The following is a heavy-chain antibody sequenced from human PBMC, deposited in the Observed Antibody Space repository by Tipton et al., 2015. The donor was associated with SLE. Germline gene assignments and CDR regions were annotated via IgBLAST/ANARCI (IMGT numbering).Heavy chain of an antibody. CDR1: GFTFDDYA. D-gene: IGHD2-15*01. CDR3: AKSQYCSGGSCTYDVTFDS. J-gene: IGHJ4*02. V-gene: IGHV3-43D*04. CDR2: INWDGGST. Sequence: SLRLSCAASGFTFDDYAMHWVRQAPGKGLEWVSLINWDGGSTKYADSVKGRFTISRDNSKNSLYLQMNSLRTEDSALYYCAKSQYCSGGSCTYDVTFDSWGQGTLVTVSS.